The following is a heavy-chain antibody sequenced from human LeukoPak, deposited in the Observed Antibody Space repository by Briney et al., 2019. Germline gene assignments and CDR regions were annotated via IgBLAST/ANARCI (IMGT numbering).Heavy chain of an antibody. CDR1: GFAFGSEA. CDR2: ISPGGGTT. Sequence: GGSLRLSCAVSGFAFGSEAMSWVRQSPARGLEWVASISPGGGTTYYADYEKGRFTISRDNSKNSLFVQMNSLRAEDTAVYYCAKGRAAAGRWDAFDIWGQGTMVTVSS. CDR3: AKGRAAAGRWDAFDI. J-gene: IGHJ3*02. V-gene: IGHV3-23*01. D-gene: IGHD6-13*01.